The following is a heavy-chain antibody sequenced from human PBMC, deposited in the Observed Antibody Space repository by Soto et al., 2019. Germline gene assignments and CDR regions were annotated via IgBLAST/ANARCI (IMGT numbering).Heavy chain of an antibody. CDR1: GLTFSSYA. V-gene: IGHV3-23*01. D-gene: IGHD2-2*02. CDR3: ANAAGYCSTTSCYNVDF. CDR2: ISASGGRT. J-gene: IGHJ4*02. Sequence: PGGSLRLSCAASGLTFSSYAMRWVRQAPGKGLEWVSGISASGGRTSYADSVKGRFTISRDNSKNTLYLQMNSLRAEDTAVYYCANAAGYCSTTSCYNVDFWGQGALVTVPS.